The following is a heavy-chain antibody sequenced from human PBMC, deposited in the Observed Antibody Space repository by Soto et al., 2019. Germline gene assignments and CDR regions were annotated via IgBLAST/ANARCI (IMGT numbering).Heavy chain of an antibody. CDR1: GYGFTSYG. D-gene: IGHD1-1*01. CDR3: ARDPNHVLTVTTVRFDP. CDR2: ISGFNGAT. J-gene: IGHJ5*02. V-gene: IGHV1-18*01. Sequence: QVQLVQSGPEVKMPGASVKVSCKASGYGFTSYGVSWVRQAPGQGLEWMGWISGFNGATNCAQKFQDRVTMNTDASTTPTYMELRSLRSDDTAVYYCARDPNHVLTVTTVRFDPWGQGTLVTVSS.